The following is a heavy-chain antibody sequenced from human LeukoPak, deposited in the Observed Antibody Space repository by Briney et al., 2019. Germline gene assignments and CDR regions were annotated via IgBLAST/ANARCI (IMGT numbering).Heavy chain of an antibody. J-gene: IGHJ4*02. Sequence: PGGSLRLSCAASGFTFSSYGMSWVRQVPGKGLEWVSSISGSSSSYIYYADSLKGRFTISRDNAKNSLYLQMNSLRAEDTAVYYCARDFYDTSGYYYDYWGQGTLVTVSS. CDR1: GFTFSSYG. CDR3: ARDFYDTSGYYYDY. D-gene: IGHD3-22*01. V-gene: IGHV3-21*01. CDR2: ISGSSSSYI.